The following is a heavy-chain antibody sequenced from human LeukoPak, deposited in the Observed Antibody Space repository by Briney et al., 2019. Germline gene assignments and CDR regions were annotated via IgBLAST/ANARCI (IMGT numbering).Heavy chain of an antibody. V-gene: IGHV1-69*06. CDR3: ARDNYDSSGSLSYFDY. CDR1: GGTFSSYA. J-gene: IGHJ4*02. CDR2: IIPIFGTA. D-gene: IGHD3-22*01. Sequence: ASVKVSCKASGGTFSSYAISWVRQAPGQGLEWMGGIIPIFGTANYAQKFQGRVTITADKSTSTAYMELSSLRSEDTAVYYCARDNYDSSGSLSYFDYWGQGTLVTVSS.